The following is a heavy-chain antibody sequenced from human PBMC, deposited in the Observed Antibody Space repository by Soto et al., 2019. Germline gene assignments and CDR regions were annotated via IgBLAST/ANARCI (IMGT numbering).Heavy chain of an antibody. CDR2: ISYDGSNK. Sequence: XGALRLSCAASGCTFSSYGMHWVRQAPGKGLDWVAVISYDGSNKYYADSVKGRFTISRDNSKNTLYLQMNSLRAKDTAVYYCATSVRCLQLNHSYYWGPGNLVTVSS. D-gene: IGHD1-1*01. CDR1: GCTFSSYG. V-gene: IGHV3-30*03. J-gene: IGHJ4*02. CDR3: ATSVRCLQLNHSYY.